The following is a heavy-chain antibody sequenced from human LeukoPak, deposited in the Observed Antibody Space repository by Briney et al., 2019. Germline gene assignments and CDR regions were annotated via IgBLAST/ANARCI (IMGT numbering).Heavy chain of an antibody. CDR2: ISFSGHLI. V-gene: IGHV3-NL1*01. D-gene: IGHD3-10*01. J-gene: IGHJ4*02. CDR3: ANDHFGSGSWDY. CDR1: GFPFDSYA. Sequence: GGSLRLSCVASGFPFDSYAMNWVRQAPGKGLEWVSFISFSGHLIYIAESVKGRFTISRDNSKNTLYLEMNNLRPADTGVYYCANDHFGSGSWDYWGQGTLVTVSS.